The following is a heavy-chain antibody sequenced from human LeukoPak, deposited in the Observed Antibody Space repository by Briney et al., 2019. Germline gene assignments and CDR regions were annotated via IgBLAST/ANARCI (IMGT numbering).Heavy chain of an antibody. V-gene: IGHV4-4*07. CDR1: GGSISSYY. CDR3: ARGRVPAATNYYYYYMDV. CDR2: IYTSGST. J-gene: IGHJ6*03. D-gene: IGHD2-2*01. Sequence: SETLSLTCTVSGGSISSYYWSWIRQPAGKGLEWIGRIYTSGSTNHNPSLKSRVTMSVDTSKNQFSLKLSSVTAADTAVYYCARGRVPAATNYYYYYMDVWGKGTTVTVSS.